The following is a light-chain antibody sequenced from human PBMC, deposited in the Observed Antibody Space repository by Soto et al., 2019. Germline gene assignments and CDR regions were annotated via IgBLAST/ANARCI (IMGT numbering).Light chain of an antibody. V-gene: IGKV1-39*01. CDR1: QSISGS. CDR2: AAS. Sequence: IQMTHSPSSVSASVRDIFSITCXASQSISGSLNWYQQKPGKAPKLLIYAASSLQSGVPSRFSGSGSGTDFTLTISSLQPEHFATYYCHQSYSTPFTFGQGTKVDIK. J-gene: IGKJ2*01. CDR3: HQSYSTPFT.